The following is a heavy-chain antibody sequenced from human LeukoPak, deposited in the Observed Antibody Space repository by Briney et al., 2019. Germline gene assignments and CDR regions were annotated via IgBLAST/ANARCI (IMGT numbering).Heavy chain of an antibody. J-gene: IGHJ6*03. CDR1: GGSIRSGGYS. Sequence: PSQTLSLTCAVSGGSIRSGGYSWSWIRQPPGRGLEWIGYIYYSGSTYYNPSLKSRVTISVDTSKNQFSLKLSSVTAADTAVYYCARGYYGSGSYHYYYYYYMDVWGKGTTVTVSS. CDR2: IYYSGST. CDR3: ARGYYGSGSYHYYYYYYMDV. D-gene: IGHD3-10*01. V-gene: IGHV4-30-4*07.